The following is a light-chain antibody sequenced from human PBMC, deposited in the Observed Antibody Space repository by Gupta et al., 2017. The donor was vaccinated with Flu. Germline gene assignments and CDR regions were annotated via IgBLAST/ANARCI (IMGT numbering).Light chain of an antibody. CDR3: QHYNLWPYT. CDR2: GSS. V-gene: IGKV3-15*01. Sequence: EVVMTQSPATLSVSPGDRATLSCRTSQSVSNKVAWYQQKPGQAPRLLIYGSSTRASGIPARFGGGQCRVDFTLTISSLQYEDFAVYYCQHYNLWPYTFGQGTKLEIK. J-gene: IGKJ2*01. CDR1: QSVSNK.